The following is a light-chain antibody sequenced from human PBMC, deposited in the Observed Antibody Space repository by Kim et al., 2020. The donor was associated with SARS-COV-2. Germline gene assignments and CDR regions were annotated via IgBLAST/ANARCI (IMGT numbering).Light chain of an antibody. CDR3: QVWDSSSDHRV. CDR2: YAS. Sequence: SYELTQPPSVSVAPGKTARITCGGNNIGSKSVHLYQQKPGQAPVLVIYYASDRPSVIPERFSGSNSGNTATLTISRVEAGDEAAYYCQVWDSSSDHRVFG. CDR1: NIGSKS. V-gene: IGLV3-21*04. J-gene: IGLJ3*02.